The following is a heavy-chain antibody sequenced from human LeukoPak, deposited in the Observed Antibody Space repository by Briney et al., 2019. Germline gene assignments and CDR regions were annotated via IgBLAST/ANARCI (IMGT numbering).Heavy chain of an antibody. CDR2: INSDGSTT. V-gene: IGHV3-74*01. CDR1: GFTFSGYW. D-gene: IGHD5-12*01. CDR3: ARDVRWLRFVFDY. J-gene: IGHJ4*02. Sequence: GGSLRLSCAASGFTFSGYWMHWVRQAPGKGLVWVSRINSDGSTTSYADSVMGRFTISRDNAKNTLYLQMNSLRAEDTAVYYCARDVRWLRFVFDYWGQGTLVTVSS.